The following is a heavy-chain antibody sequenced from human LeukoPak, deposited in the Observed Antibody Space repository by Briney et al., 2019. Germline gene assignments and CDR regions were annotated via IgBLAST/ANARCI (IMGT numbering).Heavy chain of an antibody. J-gene: IGHJ2*01. Sequence: PSETLSLTCTVSGGSISSYYWSWVRQPAGKGLEWIGRIYSSGSTNYRPSLKSRATMSVDSSKNQFSLKLNSVTAADTAVYYCARDLIFAKWYFDLWGRGTLVTVSS. CDR3: ARDLIFAKWYFDL. CDR1: GGSISSYY. V-gene: IGHV4-4*07. CDR2: IYSSGST.